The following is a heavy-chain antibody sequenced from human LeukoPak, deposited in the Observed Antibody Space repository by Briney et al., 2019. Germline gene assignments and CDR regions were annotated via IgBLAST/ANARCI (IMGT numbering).Heavy chain of an antibody. V-gene: IGHV4-59*01. J-gene: IGHJ4*02. CDR3: ARGVYIAAAQYAY. D-gene: IGHD6-13*01. CDR2: IYYSGTT. CDR1: GGSISSYY. Sequence: SETLSLTCTVSGGSISSYYWSWIRQPPGKGLEWIGYIYYSGTTNYNPSLKSRVTISVDTSKNQFSLKLSSVTAADTAVYYCARGVYIAAAQYAYWGQGTLVTISS.